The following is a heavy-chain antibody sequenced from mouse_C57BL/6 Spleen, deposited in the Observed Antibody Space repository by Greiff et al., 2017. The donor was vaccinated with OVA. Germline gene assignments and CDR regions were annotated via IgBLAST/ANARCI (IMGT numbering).Heavy chain of an antibody. Sequence: QVQLKQPGAELVKPGASVKLSCKASGYTFTSYWMHWVKQRPGQGLEWIGMIHPNSGSTNYNEKFKSKATLTVDKSSSTAYMQLSSLTSEDSAVYYCARGPFYYYGSSYGYFDVWGTGTTVTVSS. CDR2: IHPNSGST. D-gene: IGHD1-1*01. CDR1: GYTFTSYW. V-gene: IGHV1-64*01. J-gene: IGHJ1*03. CDR3: ARGPFYYYGSSYGYFDV.